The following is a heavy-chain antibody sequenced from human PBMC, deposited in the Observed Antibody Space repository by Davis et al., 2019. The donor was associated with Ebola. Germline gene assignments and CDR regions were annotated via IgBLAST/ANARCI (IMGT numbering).Heavy chain of an antibody. CDR2: INHSGST. Sequence: SETLSLTCAVYGGSFSGYYWSWIRQPPGKGLEWIGEINHSGSTNYNPSLKRRVTISVDTSKNQFSLKLNSVTAADTAVYYCARNIYCSSTSCFYYYYGMDVWGQGTTVTVSS. CDR3: ARNIYCSSTSCFYYYYGMDV. CDR1: GGSFSGYY. J-gene: IGHJ6*02. V-gene: IGHV4-34*01. D-gene: IGHD2-2*01.